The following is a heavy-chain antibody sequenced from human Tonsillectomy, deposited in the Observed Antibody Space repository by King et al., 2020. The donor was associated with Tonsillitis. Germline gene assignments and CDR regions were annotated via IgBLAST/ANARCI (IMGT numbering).Heavy chain of an antibody. J-gene: IGHJ5*02. CDR1: GYIFTSYG. V-gene: IGHV1-18*01. CDR3: ARSLSSSWTNWFDP. Sequence: VQLVESGAEVKKPGASVKVSCKASGYIFTSYGISWVRQAPGQGLEWMGWISPFNERTKTAQKLQGRITLTTDKPTTTAYMELRGLRSDDTPVYYCARSLSSSWTNWFDPWGQGTLVAVSS. CDR2: ISPFNERT. D-gene: IGHD6-13*01.